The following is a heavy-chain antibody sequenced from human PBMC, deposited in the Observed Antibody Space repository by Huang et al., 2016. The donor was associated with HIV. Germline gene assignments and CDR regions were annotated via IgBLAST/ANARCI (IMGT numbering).Heavy chain of an antibody. D-gene: IGHD3-3*01. CDR1: GKSVSEVA. J-gene: IGHJ5*02. V-gene: IGHV1-24*01. Sequence: QVQLVQFGAEVKKPGASVTVSCKVSGKSVSEVAMHWVRQGPGKGLEWMGGLNAIEGGTVYPQKFQGRVSMTEDTRTDTAYMELSGLRSDDTAVYYCVTSRKTISGGRVGWFDPWGQGTLVTVSS. CDR3: VTSRKTISGGRVGWFDP. CDR2: LNAIEGGT.